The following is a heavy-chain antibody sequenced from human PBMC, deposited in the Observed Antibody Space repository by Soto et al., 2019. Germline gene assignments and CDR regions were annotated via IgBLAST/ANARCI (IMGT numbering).Heavy chain of an antibody. CDR2: IYYSGST. J-gene: IGHJ4*02. CDR1: GXSISSYY. Sequence: LSLTFTVSGXSISSYYWSWIRQPPGKGLEWIGYIYYSGSTNYNPSLKSRVTISVDTSKNQFSLKLSSVTAADTAVYYCARDRRLAFDYWGQGTLVTVSS. CDR3: ARDRRLAFDY. V-gene: IGHV4-59*01.